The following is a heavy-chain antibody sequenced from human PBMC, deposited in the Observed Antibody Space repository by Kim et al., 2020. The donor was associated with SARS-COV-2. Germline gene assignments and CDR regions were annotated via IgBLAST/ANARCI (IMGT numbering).Heavy chain of an antibody. Sequence: SVKGRFTISRDNAKNSLYLQMNSLRAEDTALYYCAKSHWITMVRGYYFDYWGQGTLVTVSS. D-gene: IGHD3-10*01. V-gene: IGHV3-9*01. J-gene: IGHJ4*02. CDR3: AKSHWITMVRGYYFDY.